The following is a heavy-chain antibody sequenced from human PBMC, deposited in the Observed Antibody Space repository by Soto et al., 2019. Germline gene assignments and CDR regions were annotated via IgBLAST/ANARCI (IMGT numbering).Heavy chain of an antibody. Sequence: QMQLVQSGPEVKKPGTSVKVSCKASGFTFTSSAVQWVRQARGQRLEWIGWIVVGSGNTNYAQKFQERVTITRDMSXSXAYMELSSLRSEDTAVYYCAANKGGSYYDYYYGMDVWGQGTTVTVSS. CDR3: AANKGGSYYDYYYGMDV. CDR2: IVVGSGNT. D-gene: IGHD1-26*01. CDR1: GFTFTSSA. J-gene: IGHJ6*02. V-gene: IGHV1-58*01.